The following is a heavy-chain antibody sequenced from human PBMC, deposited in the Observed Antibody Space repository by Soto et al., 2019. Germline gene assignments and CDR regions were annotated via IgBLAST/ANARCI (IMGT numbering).Heavy chain of an antibody. J-gene: IGHJ6*02. CDR2: ISYDGSKK. Sequence: QVQLVESGGGVVQPGRSLRLSCAASGFTFSNYAMHWCRQAPGKGLEWVAVISYDGSKKYYADSVKGRFTISRDNSKNTLYLQMNSLRGEDTAVYYCAQGVGSTLQNYYSYGLDVWGQGTTVTVSS. CDR3: AQGVGSTLQNYYSYGLDV. V-gene: IGHV3-30*18. CDR1: GFTFSNYA. D-gene: IGHD1-26*01.